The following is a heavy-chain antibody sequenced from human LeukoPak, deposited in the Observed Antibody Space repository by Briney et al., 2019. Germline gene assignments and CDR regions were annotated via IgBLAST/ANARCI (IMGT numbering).Heavy chain of an antibody. Sequence: GRSLRLSCAASGFIFDDYAMHWVRQAPGKGLEWVSGISWDSGIIGYADSVKGRFTIGRDNAKNSLYLQMYSLRPEDTALYYCVKDQTTVSLSGCFDPLGQGTLVTVSS. D-gene: IGHD4-17*01. V-gene: IGHV3-9*01. CDR1: GFIFDDYA. J-gene: IGHJ5*02. CDR3: VKDQTTVSLSGCFDP. CDR2: ISWDSGII.